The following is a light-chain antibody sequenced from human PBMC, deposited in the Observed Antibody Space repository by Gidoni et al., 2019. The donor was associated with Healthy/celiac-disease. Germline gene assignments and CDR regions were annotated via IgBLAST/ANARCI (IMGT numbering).Light chain of an antibody. CDR3: QQRSNWPPGFT. J-gene: IGKJ3*01. V-gene: IGKV3-11*01. Sequence: EIVLTQYPATLSLSPGERATLSCRASQSVSSYLHWYQQKPGKAPRLLIYDASNRATSIPARFSGSGSGTDFALTISSLEPEDFAVYYCQQRSNWPPGFTFGPGTKVDIK. CDR1: QSVSSY. CDR2: DAS.